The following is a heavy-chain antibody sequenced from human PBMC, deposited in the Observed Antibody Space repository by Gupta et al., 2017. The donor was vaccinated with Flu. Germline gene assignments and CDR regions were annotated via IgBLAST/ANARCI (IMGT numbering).Heavy chain of an antibody. V-gene: IGHV4-34*01. CDR2: INHSGST. CDR3: AREAYDSSGSPFDY. Sequence: GLEWIGEINHSGSTNYNPSLKSRVTISVDTSKNQFSLKLSSVTAADTAVYYCAREAYDSSGSPFDYWGQGTLVTVPS. D-gene: IGHD3-22*01. J-gene: IGHJ4*02.